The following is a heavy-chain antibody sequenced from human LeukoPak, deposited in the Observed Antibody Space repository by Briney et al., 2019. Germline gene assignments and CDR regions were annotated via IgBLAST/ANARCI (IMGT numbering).Heavy chain of an antibody. CDR2: INHSGSA. D-gene: IGHD3-3*01. CDR1: GGSLSGSY. CDR3: ARARRDSGYYKVDY. J-gene: IGHJ4*02. V-gene: IGHV4-34*01. Sequence: SETLSLTCAVYGGSLSGSYWSWIRQPPGKGLEWIGEINHSGSANYNPSLKSRVTLSIDKSKKQLSLNLNSVTAADTAVYYCARARRDSGYYKVDYWGQGTLVTVSS.